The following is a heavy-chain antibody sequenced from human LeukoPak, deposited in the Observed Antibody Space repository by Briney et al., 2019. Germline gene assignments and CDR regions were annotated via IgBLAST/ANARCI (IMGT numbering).Heavy chain of an antibody. V-gene: IGHV3-23*01. CDR2: ISGSGGDT. J-gene: IGHJ4*02. D-gene: IGHD6-19*01. CDR1: GFTFSTDA. Sequence: PGGSLRLSCAASGFTFSTDAMTWVRQAPGKGLQWVSAISGSGGDTYYEDSVKGRFTISRDNSKNMMYLQMNSLRAEDTAVYYCARDSSGWSKNYWGQGTQVAVSS. CDR3: ARDSSGWSKNY.